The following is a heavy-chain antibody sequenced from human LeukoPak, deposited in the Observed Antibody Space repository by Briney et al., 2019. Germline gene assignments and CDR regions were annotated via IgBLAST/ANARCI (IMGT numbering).Heavy chain of an antibody. J-gene: IGHJ6*02. V-gene: IGHV1-69*13. CDR1: GGTFSSHA. CDR3: ARGLAPLYSYYGMTV. CDR2: IIPIFGTA. D-gene: IGHD2-21*01. Sequence: SVKVSCKASGGTFSSHAISWVRQAPGQGLEWMGGIIPIFGTANYAQKFQGRVTITADESTSTAYMELSSLRSEDTAVYYCARGLAPLYSYYGMTVWAKGPRSPSP.